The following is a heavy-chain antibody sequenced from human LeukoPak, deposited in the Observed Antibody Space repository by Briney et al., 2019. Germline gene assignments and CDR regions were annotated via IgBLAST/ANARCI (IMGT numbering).Heavy chain of an antibody. D-gene: IGHD5-12*01. CDR2: IIPIFGTA. CDR1: GGTFSTYA. V-gene: IGHV1-69*05. Sequence: SVKVSFKASGGTFSTYAISWVRQAPGQGLEWMGRIIPIFGTANYAQNFQGRVTITTHESTSTAYMELTSLRSEDTAVYYCARVSGGYSGYGYFDYWGQGTLVTVSS. J-gene: IGHJ4*02. CDR3: ARVSGGYSGYGYFDY.